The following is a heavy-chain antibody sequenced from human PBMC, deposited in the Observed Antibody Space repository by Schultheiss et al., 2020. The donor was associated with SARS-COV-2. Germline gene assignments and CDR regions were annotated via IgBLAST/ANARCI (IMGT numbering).Heavy chain of an antibody. CDR1: GFTFSSYS. Sequence: GGSLRLSCAASGFTFSSYSMNWVRQAPGKGLEWVSSFGGPGAGAHYADSVKGRFTISRDNSKNTLYLQMNSLRAEDTAVYYCARGHSSGYYNYFDYWGQGTLVTVSS. CDR3: ARGHSSGYYNYFDY. D-gene: IGHD3-22*01. J-gene: IGHJ4*02. CDR2: FGGPGAGA. V-gene: IGHV3-21*01.